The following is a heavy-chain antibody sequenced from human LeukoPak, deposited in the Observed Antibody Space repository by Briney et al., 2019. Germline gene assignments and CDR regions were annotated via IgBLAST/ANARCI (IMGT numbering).Heavy chain of an antibody. D-gene: IGHD3-22*01. V-gene: IGHV1-24*01. Sequence: ASVKVSCKVSGYTLTELSMHWVRQAPGKGLEGMGGFDPEDGETIYAQKFQGRVTMTEDTSTDTAYMELSSLRSEDTAVYYCATGRSGYWEPNDGYYGMDVWGQGTTVTVSS. CDR3: ATGRSGYWEPNDGYYGMDV. J-gene: IGHJ6*02. CDR2: FDPEDGET. CDR1: GYTLTELS.